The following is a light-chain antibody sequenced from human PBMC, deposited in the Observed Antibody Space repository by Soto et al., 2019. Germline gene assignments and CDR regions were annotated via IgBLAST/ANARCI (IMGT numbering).Light chain of an antibody. J-gene: IGKJ2*01. V-gene: IGKV1-39*01. CDR1: QSISSY. CDR2: AAS. CDR3: QHSYSTPPYT. Sequence: DLQMTQSPSSLSASVGDRVTITCRASQSISSYLNWYQQKPGKAPKLLIYAASSLQSGVPSRFIGNGSGTDLTLTICSLQPEDFATYYCQHSYSTPPYTFGQGTKLEIK.